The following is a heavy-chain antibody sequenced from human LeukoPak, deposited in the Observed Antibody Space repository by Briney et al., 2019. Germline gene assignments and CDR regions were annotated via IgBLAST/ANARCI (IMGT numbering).Heavy chain of an antibody. CDR2: ISDSGGST. V-gene: IGHV3-23*01. J-gene: IGHJ6*03. CDR3: XKTPKAAAAHPQNYYYMDV. CDR1: GFTFSSYG. Sequence: GGSLRLSCAASGFTFSSYGMSWVRQAPGKGLEWVSGISDSGGSTYYADSVKGRFTISRDNSKNTLFLQMNSLGAEDTAIYYCXKTPKAAAAHPQNYYYMDVWGKGTTVTISS. D-gene: IGHD6-13*01.